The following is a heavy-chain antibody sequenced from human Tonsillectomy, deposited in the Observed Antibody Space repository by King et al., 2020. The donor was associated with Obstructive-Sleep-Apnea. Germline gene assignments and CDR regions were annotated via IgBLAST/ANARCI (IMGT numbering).Heavy chain of an antibody. CDR2: INHSGST. CDR3: ARVIVVVPAAMPSGMDV. J-gene: IGHJ6*02. V-gene: IGHV4-34*01. Sequence: VQLQQWGAGLLKPSETLSLTCAVDGGSFSGYYWSWIRQPPGKGLEWIGEINHSGSTNYNPSLKSRVTISVDTSKNQFSLKLSSVTAADTAVYYCARVIVVVPAAMPSGMDVWGQGTTVTVSS. CDR1: GGSFSGYY. D-gene: IGHD2-2*01.